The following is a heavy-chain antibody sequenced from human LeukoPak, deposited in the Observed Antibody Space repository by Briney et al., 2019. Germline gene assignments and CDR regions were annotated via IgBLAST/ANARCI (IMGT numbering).Heavy chain of an antibody. V-gene: IGHV3-74*01. CDR3: ARPQDSAIVNWFDP. J-gene: IGHJ5*02. Sequence: GGSLRLSCAASGFTFSSYSMNWVRQAPGKGLVWVSRINTDGTRTDYADSVKGRFTISRDNAKNTLYLQMNSLRAEDTAVYYCARPQDSAIVNWFDPWGQGTLVTVSS. CDR2: INTDGTRT. CDR1: GFTFSSYS. D-gene: IGHD5-18*01.